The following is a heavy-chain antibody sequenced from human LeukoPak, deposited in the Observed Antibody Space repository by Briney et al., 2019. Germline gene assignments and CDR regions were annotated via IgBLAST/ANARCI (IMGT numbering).Heavy chain of an antibody. V-gene: IGHV3-7*01. CDR1: GFTFSTYW. J-gene: IGHJ4*02. CDR3: ANGDGFDY. Sequence: GGSLRLSCATSGFTFSTYWMSWVRQAPGKGLEWVANIKQDGSETYYADSVKGRFTIFRENAKNSLYLQMDSLRVEDTAVYYCANGDGFDYWGQGTLVIVSS. D-gene: IGHD5-24*01. CDR2: IKQDGSET.